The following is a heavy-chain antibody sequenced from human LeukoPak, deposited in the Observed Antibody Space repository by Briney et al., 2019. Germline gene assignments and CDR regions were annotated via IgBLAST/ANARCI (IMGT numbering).Heavy chain of an antibody. CDR3: ARDRDGYIEQV. CDR1: GYTFTSYD. V-gene: IGHV1-18*01. D-gene: IGHD5-12*01. CDR2: ISTYSANT. Sequence: ASVKVSCKAFGYTFTSYDISWVRQAPGQGLEWMGWISTYSANTKYAQNFQGRVSMTTDTSTNTVYMELRSLRSDDTAVYYCARDRDGYIEQVWGQGTLVTVFS. J-gene: IGHJ3*01.